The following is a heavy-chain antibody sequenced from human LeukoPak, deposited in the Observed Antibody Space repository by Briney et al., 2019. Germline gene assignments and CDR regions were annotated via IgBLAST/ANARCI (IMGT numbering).Heavy chain of an antibody. Sequence: PGGSLRLSCAASGLTFRNYAMSWVRQAPGKGLEWVSVISGSTGRTYYADSVKGRFTISRDNSKNTLHLQMNSLRAEDTAVYYCAKDPSYGDYAHFDYWGQGTLVTVSS. CDR1: GLTFRNYA. CDR2: ISGSTGRT. V-gene: IGHV3-23*01. J-gene: IGHJ4*02. D-gene: IGHD4-17*01. CDR3: AKDPSYGDYAHFDY.